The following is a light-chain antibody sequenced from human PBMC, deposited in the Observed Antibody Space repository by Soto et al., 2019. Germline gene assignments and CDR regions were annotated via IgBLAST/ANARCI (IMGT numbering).Light chain of an antibody. CDR1: QNIYTW. CDR3: QQYERYST. Sequence: DIQMTQSPSTLSASVGDSVIITCRASQNIYTWLAWYQQKPGMAPKLLIYKASTLESGVPSRFSGSGSGTEFTLTISGLQPDDSAAYYCQQYERYSTFGQGTKVEIK. CDR2: KAS. V-gene: IGKV1-5*03. J-gene: IGKJ1*01.